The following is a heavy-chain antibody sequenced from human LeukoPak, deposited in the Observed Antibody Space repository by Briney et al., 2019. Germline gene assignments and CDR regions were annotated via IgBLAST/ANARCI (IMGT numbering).Heavy chain of an antibody. Sequence: PRGSMSLSCGVSGSTFSSYWMGWVRQAPGKGLEWVSGINWNGGSTGYADFVEGRFSISRDKAKKPMCLRMICVRAEETALYYRAIGGRDDYVSGSYRYADLGFFAFAIWGQGTMVTVSS. CDR3: AIGGRDDYVSGSYRYADLGFFAFAI. D-gene: IGHD3-16*02. V-gene: IGHV3-20*04. CDR2: INWNGGST. J-gene: IGHJ3*02. CDR1: GSTFSSYW.